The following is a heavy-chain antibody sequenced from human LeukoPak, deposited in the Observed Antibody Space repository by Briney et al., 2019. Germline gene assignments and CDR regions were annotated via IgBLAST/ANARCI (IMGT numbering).Heavy chain of an antibody. CDR1: GVTFSSYG. D-gene: IGHD5-12*01. J-gene: IGHJ4*02. Sequence: GGSLRLSCAASGVTFSSYGMHWVRQAPGKGLEWVALISSDGNDKLYGDSVKGRFTISRDDSKSTLYLQMNSLRAEDTAVYYCTTKVIRGNSGDDYDDWGQGTMVTVSS. V-gene: IGHV3-30*03. CDR2: ISSDGNDK. CDR3: TTKVIRGNSGDDYDD.